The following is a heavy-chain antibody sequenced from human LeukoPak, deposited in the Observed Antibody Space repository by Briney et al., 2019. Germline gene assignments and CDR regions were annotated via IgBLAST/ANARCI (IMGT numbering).Heavy chain of an antibody. CDR1: GFTFSSYA. V-gene: IGHV3-30*04. Sequence: GRSLRLSCAASGFTFSSYAMHWVRQAPGKGLEWVAVISYDGSNKYYADSVKGRFTISRDNAKNSLHLQMNSLRAEDTAVYYCAREKGNVIMLYAPTGPYDYWGQGTLVTVSS. CDR3: AREKGNVIMLYAPTGPYDY. CDR2: ISYDGSNK. D-gene: IGHD2-8*01. J-gene: IGHJ4*02.